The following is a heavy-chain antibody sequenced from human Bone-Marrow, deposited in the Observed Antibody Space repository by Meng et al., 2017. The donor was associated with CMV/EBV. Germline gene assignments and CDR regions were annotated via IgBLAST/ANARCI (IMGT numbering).Heavy chain of an antibody. Sequence: GGSLRLSCKGSGYSFTSYWIGWVRQMPGKGLERMGIIYHGDSDTRYSPSFQGQVTISADKSISTAYLQWSSLKASDTAMYYCARRVDTLFDYWGQGTLVTVAS. D-gene: IGHD5-18*01. J-gene: IGHJ4*02. V-gene: IGHV5-51*01. CDR2: IYHGDSDT. CDR3: ARRVDTLFDY. CDR1: GYSFTSYW.